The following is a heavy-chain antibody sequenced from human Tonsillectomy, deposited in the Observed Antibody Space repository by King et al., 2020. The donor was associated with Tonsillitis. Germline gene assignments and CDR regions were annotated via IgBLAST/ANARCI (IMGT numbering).Heavy chain of an antibody. CDR2: IYYSGST. V-gene: IGHV4-39*07. Sequence: MQLQESGPGLVKPSETLSLTCTVSGGSISSSSYYWGWIRQPPGKGLEWIGTIYYSGSTYYNPALRSRVTISVDTSKNQFSLKLSSVTAADPAVYYCATTPWIQLSGFDYWGQGTLVTVSS. CDR1: GGSISSSSYY. D-gene: IGHD5-18*01. J-gene: IGHJ4*02. CDR3: ATTPWIQLSGFDY.